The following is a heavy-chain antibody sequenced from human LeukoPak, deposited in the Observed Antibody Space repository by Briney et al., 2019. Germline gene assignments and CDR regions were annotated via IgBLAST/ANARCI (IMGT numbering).Heavy chain of an antibody. D-gene: IGHD3-10*01. J-gene: IGHJ6*04. Sequence: SETLSLTCTVSGGSISSYYWSWIRQPPGKGLESIGYIDYSGSTNYNPSLKSRVTISVDTSKNQFSLKLSSVTAADTAVYYCAGGSAFYYYGMDVWGKGTTVTVSS. V-gene: IGHV4-59*01. CDR1: GGSISSYY. CDR2: IDYSGST. CDR3: AGGSAFYYYGMDV.